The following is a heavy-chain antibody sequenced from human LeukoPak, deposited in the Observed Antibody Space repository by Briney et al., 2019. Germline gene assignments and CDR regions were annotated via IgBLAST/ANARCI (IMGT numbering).Heavy chain of an antibody. J-gene: IGHJ4*02. D-gene: IGHD2-21*01. V-gene: IGHV3-23*01. CDR1: GFTFGDYA. CDR2: FSVCGNT. Sequence: PGGSLSLSYTLSGFTFGDYAMRWVRQAPGKGLVWVSAFSVCGNTYHPESVDGRFTISRDSTKNKLYLQMNRLRAEDAAVYYCAKAPVTTCSGAYCYPFDYWGQGTLVTVSS. CDR3: AKAPVTTCSGAYCYPFDY.